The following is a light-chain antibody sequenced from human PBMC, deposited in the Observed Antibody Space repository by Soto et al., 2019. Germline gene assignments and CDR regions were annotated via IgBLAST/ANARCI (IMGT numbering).Light chain of an antibody. CDR2: GTS. V-gene: IGKV3-20*01. J-gene: IGKJ4*01. CDR1: QSVSSNS. Sequence: EILLTQSPGTLSLSPGERATLSCRASQSVSSNSLAWYQKQPSQAPRLLIYGTSSRATGIPARFSGSGSGTEFTLIISSLEHEDFAVYYCQQYGSSPLTFGGGTKVEIK. CDR3: QQYGSSPLT.